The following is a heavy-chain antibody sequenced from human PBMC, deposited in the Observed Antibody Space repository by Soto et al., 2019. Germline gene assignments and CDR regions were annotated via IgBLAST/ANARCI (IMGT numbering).Heavy chain of an antibody. CDR2: IIPILGIA. D-gene: IGHD3-9*01. V-gene: IGHV1-69*02. CDR1: GGTFSSYT. Sequence: QVQLVQSGAEVKKPGSSVKVSCKASGGTFSSYTISWVRQAPGQGLEWMGRIIPILGIANYAQKFQGRVTITADKSTSTAYMVLSSLRSEDTAVYYCARGRDYDILTNDAFDIWGQGTMVTVSS. J-gene: IGHJ3*02. CDR3: ARGRDYDILTNDAFDI.